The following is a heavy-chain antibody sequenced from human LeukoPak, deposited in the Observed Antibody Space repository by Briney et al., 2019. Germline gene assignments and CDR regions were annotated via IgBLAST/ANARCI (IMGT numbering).Heavy chain of an antibody. CDR1: GYTFTSYD. CDR2: ISAYNGNT. CDR3: ARIPFSWSSSWYSRHSENYFDY. J-gene: IGHJ4*02. D-gene: IGHD6-13*01. Sequence: ASVKVSYKASGYTFTSYDINWVRQAPGQGLEWMGWISAYNGNTDYAQKLQGRVTMTTDTSTSTAYMELRSLRSDDTAVYYCARIPFSWSSSWYSRHSENYFDYWGQGTLVTVSS. V-gene: IGHV1-18*01.